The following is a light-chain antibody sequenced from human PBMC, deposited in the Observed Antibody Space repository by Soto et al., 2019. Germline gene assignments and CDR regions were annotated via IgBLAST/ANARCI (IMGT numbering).Light chain of an antibody. CDR2: EAY. CDR1: QNLGDNY. J-gene: IGKJ3*01. CDR3: QQYGSSAGT. Sequence: EIVLTQSPGTLSLSPGDRATLSCRASQNLGDNYLAWYQQKPGQAPRLLIYEAYNRATGIPDRFSASGSRTDFTPTIPRLEPEDFAVYYCQQYGSSAGTFGPGTKVDIK. V-gene: IGKV3-20*01.